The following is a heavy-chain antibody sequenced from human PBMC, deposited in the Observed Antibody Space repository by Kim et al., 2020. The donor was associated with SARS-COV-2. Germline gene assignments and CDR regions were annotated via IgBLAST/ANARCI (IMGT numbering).Heavy chain of an antibody. D-gene: IGHD3-10*01. V-gene: IGHV4-39*01. J-gene: IGHJ4*02. CDR1: GGSISSSSYY. Sequence: SETLSLTCTVSGGSISSSSYYWGWIRQPPGKGLEWIGSIYYSGSTYYNPSLKSRVTISVDTSKNQFSLKLSSVTAADTAVYYCARRGGIGLTMVRGVVYYFDYWGQGTLVTVSS. CDR3: ARRGGIGLTMVRGVVYYFDY. CDR2: IYYSGST.